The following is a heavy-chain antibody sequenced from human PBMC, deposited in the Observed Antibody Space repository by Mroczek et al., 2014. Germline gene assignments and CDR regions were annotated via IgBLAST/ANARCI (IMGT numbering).Heavy chain of an antibody. D-gene: IGHD6-13*01. V-gene: IGHV4-4*07. CDR1: GGSISSYY. Sequence: QVQLQESGPGLVKPSETLSLTCTVSGGSISSYYWSWIRQPAGKGLEWIGRIYTSGSTNYNPSLKSRVTMSVDTSKNQFSLKLSSVTAADTAVYYCARVRHHSSSWYRQEDWFDPWGQGTLVTVSS. CDR3: ARVRHHSSSWYRQEDWFDP. J-gene: IGHJ5*02. CDR2: IYTSGST.